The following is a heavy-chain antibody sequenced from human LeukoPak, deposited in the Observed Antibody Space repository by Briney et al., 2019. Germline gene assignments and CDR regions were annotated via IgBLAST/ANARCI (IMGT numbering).Heavy chain of an antibody. D-gene: IGHD2-2*01. Sequence: SQTLSLTCTVSAGSIRSGSYYWSWLRQPAGTGLEWIGRIYTSGSTNYNPSLKSRVTISVDTSNNQFSLKLSSVTAADTAVYYCARDHEVVPSYYYMDVWGKGTTVTVSS. J-gene: IGHJ6*03. V-gene: IGHV4-61*02. CDR1: AGSIRSGSYY. CDR2: IYTSGST. CDR3: ARDHEVVPSYYYMDV.